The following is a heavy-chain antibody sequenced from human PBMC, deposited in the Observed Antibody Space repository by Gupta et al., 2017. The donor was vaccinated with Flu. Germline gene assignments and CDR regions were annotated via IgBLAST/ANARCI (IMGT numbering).Heavy chain of an antibody. CDR1: GYSFTGYW. V-gene: IGHV5-10-1*01. D-gene: IGHD6-13*01. J-gene: IGHJ4*02. Sequence: EVQLVQSGAEVKKPGQSLRISCKGSGYSFTGYWINWVRQMPGKGLEWMGRIDPSDSYTTYSPAFQGHVTTSADKSINTAYLQWSSLEASDTAMYYCATPLGSSNWDDYWGQGTLVTVSS. CDR3: ATPLGSSNWDDY. CDR2: IDPSDSYT.